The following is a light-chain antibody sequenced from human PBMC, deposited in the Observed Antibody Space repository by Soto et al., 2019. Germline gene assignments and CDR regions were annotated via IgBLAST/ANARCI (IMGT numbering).Light chain of an antibody. CDR2: KAS. CDR3: QQYNSYPYT. CDR1: QSISSW. J-gene: IGKJ2*01. Sequence: DIQMTQSPSTLSASVGDRVTITCRASQSISSWLAWYQQKPGKAPKLLIYKASSLESGVPSRFSGSGSGTEFTLTISNLLPDDFATYYCQQYNSYPYTFGQGTKLEIK. V-gene: IGKV1-5*03.